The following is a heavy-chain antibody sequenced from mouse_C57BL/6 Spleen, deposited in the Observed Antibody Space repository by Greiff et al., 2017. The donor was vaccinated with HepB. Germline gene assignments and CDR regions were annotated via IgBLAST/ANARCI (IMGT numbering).Heavy chain of an antibody. V-gene: IGHV1-76*01. CDR3: ERNYDYGVCGY. Sequence: QVQLQQSGAELVRPGASVKLSCKASGYTFTDYYINWVKQRPGQGLEWIARIYPGSGNTYYNEKFKGKATLTAEKSSSTAYMQLSSLTSEDSAVYFCERNYDYGVCGYWGQGTLVTVSA. J-gene: IGHJ3*02. CDR1: GYTFTDYY. D-gene: IGHD2-4*01. CDR2: IYPGSGNT.